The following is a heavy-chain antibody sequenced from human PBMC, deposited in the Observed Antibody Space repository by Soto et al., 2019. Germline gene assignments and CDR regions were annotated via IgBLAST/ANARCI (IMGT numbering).Heavy chain of an antibody. CDR1: GYTFTTYA. J-gene: IGHJ6*02. Sequence: QIQLVQSGADVRKPGASVKVSCTASGYTFTTYAMHWVRQAPGQRPEWMGWINVDNGNTKYSQNFQGTVTNTRDTSASTAYIELSGLTYGDTGDYVCARDGRDRYGSYSHYGVDVWGQGTTVIVSS. CDR3: ARDGRDRYGSYSHYGVDV. D-gene: IGHD3-16*02. CDR2: INVDNGNT. V-gene: IGHV1-3*01.